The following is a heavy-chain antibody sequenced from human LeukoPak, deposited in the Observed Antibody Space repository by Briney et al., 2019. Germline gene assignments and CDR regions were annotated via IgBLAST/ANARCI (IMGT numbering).Heavy chain of an antibody. CDR2: INHSGST. Sequence: PSETLSLTCAVYGGSFSGYYWSWIRQPPGKGLEWIGEINHSGSTNYNPSLKSRVTISVDTSKNQFSLRLSSVTAADTALYYCARQLATSTFDYWGQGTLVTVSS. J-gene: IGHJ4*02. CDR1: GGSFSGYY. V-gene: IGHV4-34*01. CDR3: ARQLATSTFDY. D-gene: IGHD1-1*01.